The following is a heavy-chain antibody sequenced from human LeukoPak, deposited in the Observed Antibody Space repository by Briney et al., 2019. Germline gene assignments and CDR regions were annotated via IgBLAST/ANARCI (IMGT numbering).Heavy chain of an antibody. CDR2: IHPNTGGT. J-gene: IGHJ4*02. Sequence: GASVKVSCKASGYTFTGHYIHWVRQAPGQGLEWMGWIHPNTGGTKYAQKFQSRVTMTRDTSISTAYMELSRLRSDDTAVYYCARDLGSGSYLGGFDYWGQGTLVTVSS. CDR1: GYTFTGHY. V-gene: IGHV1-2*02. D-gene: IGHD3-10*01. CDR3: ARDLGSGSYLGGFDY.